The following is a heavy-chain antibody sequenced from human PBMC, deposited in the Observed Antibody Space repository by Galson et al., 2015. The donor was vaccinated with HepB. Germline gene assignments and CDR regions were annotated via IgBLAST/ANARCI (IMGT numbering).Heavy chain of an antibody. V-gene: IGHV3-48*01. J-gene: IGHJ4*02. CDR2: ISSSSSTI. Sequence: SLRLSCAASGFTFSSYSMNWVRQAPGKGLEWVSYISSSSSTIYYADSVKGRFTISRDNAKNSLYLQMNSLRAEDTAVYYCAREGGYCSGGSCYPHFDYWGQGTLVTVSS. D-gene: IGHD2-15*01. CDR3: AREGGYCSGGSCYPHFDY. CDR1: GFTFSSYS.